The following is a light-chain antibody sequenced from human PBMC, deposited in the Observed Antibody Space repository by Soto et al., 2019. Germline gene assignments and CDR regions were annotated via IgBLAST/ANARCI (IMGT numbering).Light chain of an antibody. J-gene: IGLJ2*01. Sequence: QSVLAQPPSASGTPGQRVTISCSGSTSNIGSNLASWYQQLPGSAPKLLIYNDNERPSGVPDRFSGSKSGTSASLGISGLRSEDEAHYFCAVWDDSLSGVVFGGGIKLTVL. CDR3: AVWDDSLSGVV. V-gene: IGLV1-47*02. CDR1: TSNIGSNL. CDR2: NDN.